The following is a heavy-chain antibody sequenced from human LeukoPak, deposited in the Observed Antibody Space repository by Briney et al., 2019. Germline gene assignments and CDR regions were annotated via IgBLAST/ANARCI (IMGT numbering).Heavy chain of an antibody. Sequence: SGPTLVKPTQTLTLTCTFSGFSLSTSGVGVGWIRQPPGKALEWLALIYWDDDKRYSPSLKSRLTITKDTSKNQVVLTMTNMDPVDTATYYCAHRQGTYDFWSGYSSTDYFDYWGQGTLATVSS. CDR3: AHRQGTYDFWSGYSSTDYFDY. V-gene: IGHV2-5*02. CDR1: GFSLSTSGVG. J-gene: IGHJ4*02. D-gene: IGHD3-3*01. CDR2: IYWDDDK.